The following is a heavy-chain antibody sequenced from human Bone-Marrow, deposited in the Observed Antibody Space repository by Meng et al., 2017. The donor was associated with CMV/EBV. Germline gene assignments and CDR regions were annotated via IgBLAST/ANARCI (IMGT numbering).Heavy chain of an antibody. V-gene: IGHV3-30*02. J-gene: IGHJ4*02. CDR2: IRYDGSNK. CDR1: GFTFSSYG. Sequence: QLVGAGGGVVQLGGALGSSCAASGFTFSSYGMHWVRQAPGKGLEGVAFIRYDGSNKYYADSVKGRFTISRDNSKNTLYLQMNSLRAEDTAVYYCAKVAGRVYWGQGTLVTVSS. CDR3: AKVAGRVY. D-gene: IGHD2-15*01.